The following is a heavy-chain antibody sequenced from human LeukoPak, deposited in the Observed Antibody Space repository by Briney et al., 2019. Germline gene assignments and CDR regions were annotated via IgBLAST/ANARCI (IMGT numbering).Heavy chain of an antibody. J-gene: IGHJ6*03. CDR2: MNPNSGNT. D-gene: IGHD3-16*01. CDR3: ARVGFYYMDV. CDR1: GYTFSSYA. V-gene: IGHV1-8*03. Sequence: ASVKVSCKASGYTFSSYAISWVRQATGQGLEWMGWMNPNSGNTGYAQKFQGRVTITRNTSISTAYMELSSLRSEDTAVYYCARVGFYYMDVWGKGTTVTVSS.